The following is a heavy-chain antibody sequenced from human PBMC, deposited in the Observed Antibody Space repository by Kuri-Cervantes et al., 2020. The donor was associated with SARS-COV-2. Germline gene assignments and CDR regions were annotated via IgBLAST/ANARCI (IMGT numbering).Heavy chain of an antibody. CDR3: ARDLGLFGEYCSSTSCPDY. J-gene: IGHJ4*02. D-gene: IGHD2-2*01. Sequence: SVKVSCKASGGTFDYAAINWVRQAPGHGLEWMGGIIPIFDTIDHAQKFQGRVTITADKSTSTAYMELSSLRSEDTAVYYCARDLGLFGEYCSSTSCPDYWGQGTLVTVSS. CDR1: GGTFDYAA. CDR2: IIPIFDTI. V-gene: IGHV1-69*06.